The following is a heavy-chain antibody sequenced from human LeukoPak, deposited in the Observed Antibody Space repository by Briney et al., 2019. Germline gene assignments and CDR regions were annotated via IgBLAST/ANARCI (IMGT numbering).Heavy chain of an antibody. D-gene: IGHD7-27*01. J-gene: IGHJ4*02. V-gene: IGHV1-3*01. CDR1: GYTFTSYA. CDR2: INAGNGNT. Sequence: ASVKVSCKASGYTFTSYAMHWVRQAPGQRLEWMGWINAGNGNTKYSQKFQGRVTITRDTSASTAYMELSSLRSEDTAVYYCARVPTKLGPFDYWGQGTLVTVSS. CDR3: ARVPTKLGPFDY.